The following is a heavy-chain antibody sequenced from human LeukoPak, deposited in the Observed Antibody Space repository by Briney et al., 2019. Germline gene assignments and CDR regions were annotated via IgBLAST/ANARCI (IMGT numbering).Heavy chain of an antibody. D-gene: IGHD4/OR15-4a*01. J-gene: IGHJ4*02. CDR1: GGSISSSSYY. CDR3: ARRDRWTMEY. V-gene: IGHV4-39*01. CDR2: IYYSGST. Sequence: SETLSLTCTVSGGSISSSSYYWGWIRQPPGKGLEWIGSIYYSGSTYYNPSLKSRVTISVDTSKNQFSLKLSSVTAADTAVYYCARRDRWTMEYWGQGTLVTVSS.